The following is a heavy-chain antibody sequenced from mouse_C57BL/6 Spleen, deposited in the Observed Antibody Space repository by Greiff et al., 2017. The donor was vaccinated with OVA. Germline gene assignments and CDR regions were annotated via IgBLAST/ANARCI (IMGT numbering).Heavy chain of an antibody. CDR3: ARGYYGLYFDY. CDR1: GYTFTSYW. D-gene: IGHD1-2*01. V-gene: IGHV1-52*01. Sequence: QVQLQQPGAELVRPGSSVKLSCKASGYTFTSYWMHWVKQRPIQGLEWIGNIDPSDSETHYNQKFKDKATLTVDKSSSTAYMQLSSLTSEDSAVYYCARGYYGLYFDYWGQGTTLTVSS. J-gene: IGHJ2*01. CDR2: IDPSDSET.